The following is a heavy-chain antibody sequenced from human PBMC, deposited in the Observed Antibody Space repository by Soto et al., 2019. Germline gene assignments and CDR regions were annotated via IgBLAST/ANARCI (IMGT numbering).Heavy chain of an antibody. J-gene: IGHJ4*02. CDR1: GGSISSSYW. Sequence: QVQLQESGPGLVKPSGTLSLTCAVSGGSISSSYWWSWVRQPPGKGLEWIGEIYHSGSTNYTPSLKXXVXIXXDKSKNQFSLKLNSVTAADTAVYYCARGGDYRFDYWGQGTLVTVSS. V-gene: IGHV4-4*02. CDR2: IYHSGST. D-gene: IGHD4-17*01. CDR3: ARGGDYRFDY.